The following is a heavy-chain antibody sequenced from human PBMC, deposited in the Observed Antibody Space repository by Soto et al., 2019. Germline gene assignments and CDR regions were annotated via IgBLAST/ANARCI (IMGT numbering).Heavy chain of an antibody. CDR3: ARHAWFEY. J-gene: IGHJ5*01. Sequence: EVQLVETGGGLIYPGGSLRLSCAASGFSVSGDTMNWVRQAPGTGLEWVSAIYSGGNANDAGSVKGRFTISRDTSKNTVYLQMNSLRVEDTAVYYCARHAWFEYWGQGTLVTVSS. CDR2: IYSGGNA. CDR1: GFSVSGDT. V-gene: IGHV3-53*02.